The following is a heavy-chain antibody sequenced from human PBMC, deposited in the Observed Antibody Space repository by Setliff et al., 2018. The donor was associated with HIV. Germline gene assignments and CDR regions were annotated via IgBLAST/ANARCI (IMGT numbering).Heavy chain of an antibody. CDR1: GGSFMGYY. CDR2: INHSGNT. D-gene: IGHD6-6*01. Sequence: SETLSLTCAVYGGSFMGYYWNWIRQPPGKGLEWIGEINHSGNTNSNPSLKSRVTISVDPSKSRFSLRLNSVTAADTATYYCARGPESVAPRMCAFDIWGQGTMVTV. J-gene: IGHJ3*02. CDR3: ARGPESVAPRMCAFDI. V-gene: IGHV4-34*01.